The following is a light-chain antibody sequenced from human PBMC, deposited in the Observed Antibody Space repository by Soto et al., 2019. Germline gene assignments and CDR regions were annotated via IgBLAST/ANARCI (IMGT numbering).Light chain of an antibody. CDR2: EVS. CDR1: SSDVGGYNY. V-gene: IGLV2-14*01. CDR3: SSYTSSRV. Sequence: QSALTQPASVSGSPGQSITISFTGTSSDVGGYNYVSWYQQHPGKAPKLMIYEVSNRPSGVSNRFSGSKSGNTASLTISGIQAEDEADYYCSSYTSSRVFGGGTKLTVL. J-gene: IGLJ3*02.